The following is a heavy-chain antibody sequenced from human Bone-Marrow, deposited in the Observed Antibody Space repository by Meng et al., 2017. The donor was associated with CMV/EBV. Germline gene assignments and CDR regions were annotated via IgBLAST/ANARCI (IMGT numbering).Heavy chain of an antibody. CDR1: CFTFTSYG. Sequence: ASVMVFCKASCFTFTSYGISWVRQVPGQRPEWMGWISGSNGNTKSAQNVQGRVTMTTETSTGTAYMELLRLKSDDAAVYYCARDWVPGGKDYYNGMDVWGPGTTVTVSS. V-gene: IGHV1-18*01. CDR2: ISGSNGNT. J-gene: IGHJ6*02. D-gene: IGHD3-16*01. CDR3: ARDWVPGGKDYYNGMDV.